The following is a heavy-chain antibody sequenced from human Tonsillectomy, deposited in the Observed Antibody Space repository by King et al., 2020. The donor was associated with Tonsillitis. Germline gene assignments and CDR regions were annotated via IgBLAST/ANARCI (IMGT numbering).Heavy chain of an antibody. D-gene: IGHD2-21*01. CDR2: ISVHTGNT. CDR3: AGDGRGCDGRDHRFDY. J-gene: IGHJ4*02. Sequence: QLVQSGAEVKKPGASVRVSCKTSGYTFTNYGITWVRQAPGQGLEWMGWISVHTGNTNYAEKLQGRVTMTTDTSTSTAYMELRSLRSDDTAVYYCAGDGRGCDGRDHRFDYWGQGTLVTVSS. V-gene: IGHV1-18*01. CDR1: GYTFTNYG.